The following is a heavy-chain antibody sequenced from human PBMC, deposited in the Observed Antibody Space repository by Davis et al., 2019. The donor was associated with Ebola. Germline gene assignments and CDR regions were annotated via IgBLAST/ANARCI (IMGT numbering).Heavy chain of an antibody. CDR2: ISWNSGSI. D-gene: IGHD3-22*01. J-gene: IGHJ4*02. Sequence: SLKISCAASGFTFDDYAMHWVRQAPGKGLEWVSGISWNSGSIGYADSVKGRFTVSRDNSKNTLYLQMNSLRTDDTAVYYCARDPSGLVVGPFDYWGQGTLVTVSS. CDR1: GFTFDDYA. CDR3: ARDPSGLVVGPFDY. V-gene: IGHV3-9*01.